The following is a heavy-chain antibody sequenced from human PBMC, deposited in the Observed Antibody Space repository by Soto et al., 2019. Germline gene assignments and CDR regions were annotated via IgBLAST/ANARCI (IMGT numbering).Heavy chain of an antibody. D-gene: IGHD2-15*01. CDR2: IDHSGST. V-gene: IGHV4-34*01. Sequence: QVQLQQWGAGLLKPSETLSLTCAVSGGSFSAYYWTWIRQPPGRGPEWIGEIDHSGSTNYNPSLEGRVTMSIDTAKNRFSLNVTSVTAADTAVYYCVRGLRYSGMDVWGQGTTVTVS. J-gene: IGHJ6*02. CDR3: VRGLRYSGMDV. CDR1: GGSFSAYY.